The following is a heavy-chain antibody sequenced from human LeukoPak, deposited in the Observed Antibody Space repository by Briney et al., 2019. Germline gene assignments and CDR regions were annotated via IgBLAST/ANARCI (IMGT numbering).Heavy chain of an antibody. CDR3: AREGIVATLDY. V-gene: IGHV3-30*03. CDR1: GFTFSSYG. D-gene: IGHD5-12*01. J-gene: IGHJ4*02. Sequence: GGSLRLSCAASGFTFSSYGMHWVRQAPGKGLEWVAVISFDATNKYYADSVKGRFTISRDNSKNTLYLQMNSLRAEDTAVYYCAREGIVATLDYWGQGTLVTVSS. CDR2: ISFDATNK.